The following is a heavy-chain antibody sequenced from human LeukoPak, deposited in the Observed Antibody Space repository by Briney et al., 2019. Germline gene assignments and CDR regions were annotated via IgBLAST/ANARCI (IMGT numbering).Heavy chain of an antibody. J-gene: IGHJ4*02. Sequence: KPSETLSLTCAVYGGSFSGYYWSWIRQPPGKGLEWIGEINHSGSTNYNPSLKSRVTISVDTSKNQFSQKLSSVTAADTAVYYCARDPRYDSSGYHFDYWGQGTLVTVSS. CDR1: GGSFSGYY. CDR2: INHSGST. V-gene: IGHV4-34*01. CDR3: ARDPRYDSSGYHFDY. D-gene: IGHD3-22*01.